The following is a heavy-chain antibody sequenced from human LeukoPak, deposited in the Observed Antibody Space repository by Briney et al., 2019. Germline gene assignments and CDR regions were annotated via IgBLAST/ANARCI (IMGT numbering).Heavy chain of an antibody. Sequence: PGGSLRLSCAASGFTFDDYAMHWVRQAPGKGLEWVSAISGSGGSTYYADSVKGRFTISRDNSKNTLYLQMNSLRAEDTAVYYCAGSQPAWYYYMDVWGKGTTVTVSS. CDR2: ISGSGGST. CDR3: AGSQPAWYYYMDV. D-gene: IGHD1-26*01. CDR1: GFTFDDYA. V-gene: IGHV3-23*01. J-gene: IGHJ6*03.